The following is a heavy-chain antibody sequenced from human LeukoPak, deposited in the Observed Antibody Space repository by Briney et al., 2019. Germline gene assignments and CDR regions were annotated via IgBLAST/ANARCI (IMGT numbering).Heavy chain of an antibody. CDR2: IWYDGSNK. Sequence: GGSLRLSCAASGFTFSSYGMHWVRQAPGKGLEWVAVIWYDGSNKYYADSVKGRFTISRDNSKNTLYLQMNSLRAEDTAVYYCARDKEVRGGSNEERVAFDIWGQGTMVTVSS. CDR3: ARDKEVRGGSNEERVAFDI. D-gene: IGHD1-26*01. V-gene: IGHV3-33*01. CDR1: GFTFSSYG. J-gene: IGHJ3*02.